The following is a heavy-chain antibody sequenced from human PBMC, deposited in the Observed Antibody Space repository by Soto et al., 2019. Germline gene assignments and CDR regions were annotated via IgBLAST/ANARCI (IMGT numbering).Heavy chain of an antibody. CDR1: GFTFCSYA. Sequence: GGSLRLSCAASGFTFCSYAMHWVRQAPGKGLEWVAVISYDGSNKYYADSVKGRFTISRDNSKNTLYLQMNSLRAEDTAVYYCARDGQPNDAFDIWGQGTMVTVSS. CDR2: ISYDGSNK. D-gene: IGHD6-13*01. J-gene: IGHJ3*02. V-gene: IGHV3-30-3*01. CDR3: ARDGQPNDAFDI.